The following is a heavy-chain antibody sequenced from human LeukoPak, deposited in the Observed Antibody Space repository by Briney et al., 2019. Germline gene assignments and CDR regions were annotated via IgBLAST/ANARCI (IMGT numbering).Heavy chain of an antibody. V-gene: IGHV4-38-2*02. CDR3: ARDQWFGDQYYYGMDV. J-gene: IGHJ6*04. CDR1: GYSISSGYY. D-gene: IGHD3-10*01. Sequence: SETLSLTRAVSGYSISSGYYWGWIRQPPGKGLEWIGSIYHSGSTYYNPSLKSRVTISVDTSKNQFSLKLSSVTAADTAVYYCARDQWFGDQYYYGMDVWGKGTTVTVSS. CDR2: IYHSGST.